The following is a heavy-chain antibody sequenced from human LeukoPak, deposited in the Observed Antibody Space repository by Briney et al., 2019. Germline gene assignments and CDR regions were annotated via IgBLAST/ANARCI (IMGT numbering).Heavy chain of an antibody. Sequence: SETLSLTCAVSGYSISSGYYWGWIRQPPGKGLEWTGSIYHSGSTYYNPSLKSRVTISVDTSKNQFSLKLSSVTAADTAVYYCASRPYYYYMDVWGKGTTVTVSS. J-gene: IGHJ6*03. CDR3: ASRPYYYYMDV. CDR2: IYHSGST. D-gene: IGHD6-6*01. CDR1: GYSISSGYY. V-gene: IGHV4-38-2*01.